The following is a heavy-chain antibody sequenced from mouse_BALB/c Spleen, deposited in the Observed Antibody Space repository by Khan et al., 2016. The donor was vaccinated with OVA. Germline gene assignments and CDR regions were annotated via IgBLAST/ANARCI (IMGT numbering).Heavy chain of an antibody. CDR2: INPSNGYT. CDR3: VRDGAYHRNDGWFAF. V-gene: IGHV1-4*01. D-gene: IGHD2-14*01. CDR1: GYTFTSYT. Sequence: QVQLKQSGAELARPGASVKMSYKASGYTFTSYTIHWIKLRPKPGLEWIGYINPSNGYTNYNQKFKDKATLTADKSSTTAYMQLSSLTSDDSAVYNCVRDGAYHRNDGWFAFWGQGTLVTVSA. J-gene: IGHJ3*01.